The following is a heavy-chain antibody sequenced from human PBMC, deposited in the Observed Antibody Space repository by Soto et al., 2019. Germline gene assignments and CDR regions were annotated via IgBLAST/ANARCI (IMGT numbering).Heavy chain of an antibody. J-gene: IGHJ4*02. CDR3: VRDSPIGSAFSGHDDIDS. CDR2: IIPMLAIT. D-gene: IGHD5-12*01. Sequence: QVQLVQSGAEVKKPGCSVKVSCKASGGTFSNHIITWVRQAPGQGPEWMGRIIPMLAITNYAQKFQGRVTITADKSTTTAYMEVSSLRPEDTAIYYCVRDSPIGSAFSGHDDIDSWGQGTLVTVSS. V-gene: IGHV1-69*08. CDR1: GGTFSNHI.